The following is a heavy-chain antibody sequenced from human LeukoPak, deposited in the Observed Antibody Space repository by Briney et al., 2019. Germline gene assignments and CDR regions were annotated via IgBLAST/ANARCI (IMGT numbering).Heavy chain of an antibody. Sequence: KASETLSLTCTVSGVSISSSRYYWGGIRQPPGKGLEWIGSIYYSGSTYYNPSLKSRVTISVDTSKNQFSLKLSSVTAADTAVYYCARGGPPHGSAEEAFDIWGQGTMVTVSS. J-gene: IGHJ3*02. D-gene: IGHD3-10*01. V-gene: IGHV4-39*07. CDR3: ARGGPPHGSAEEAFDI. CDR2: IYYSGST. CDR1: GVSISSSRYY.